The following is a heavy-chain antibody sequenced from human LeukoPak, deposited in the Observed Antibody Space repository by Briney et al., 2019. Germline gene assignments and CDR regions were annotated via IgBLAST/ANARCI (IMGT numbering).Heavy chain of an antibody. CDR1: GYTFTGYH. CDR3: ARATSGYYDYIDF. CDR2: INPNSGGT. J-gene: IGHJ4*02. D-gene: IGHD3-22*01. Sequence: GSVKVPCKASGYTFTGYHMYWVRQAPGQGLEWMGWINPNSGGTNYAQKFQGRVTMTRDTSISTAYMELSTLRSDDTAVYWCARATSGYYDYIDFWGQGTLVTVSS. V-gene: IGHV1-2*02.